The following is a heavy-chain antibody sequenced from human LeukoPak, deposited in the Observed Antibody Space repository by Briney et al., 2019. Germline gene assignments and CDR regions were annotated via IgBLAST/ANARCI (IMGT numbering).Heavy chain of an antibody. V-gene: IGHV3-21*01. CDR1: GFTFSSYS. J-gene: IGHJ4*02. CDR2: ISSSSSYI. Sequence: GGSLRLSCAASGFTFSSYSMNWVRQAPGKGLEWVSSISSSSSYIYYADSVKGRFTISRDNAKNSLYLQMNSLRAEDTAVYYCARYPPFYDSSGYSFDYWGQGTLVTVSS. CDR3: ARYPPFYDSSGYSFDY. D-gene: IGHD3-22*01.